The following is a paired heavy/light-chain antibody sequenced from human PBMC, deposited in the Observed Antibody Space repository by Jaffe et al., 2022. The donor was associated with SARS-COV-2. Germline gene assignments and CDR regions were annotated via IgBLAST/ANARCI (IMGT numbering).Light chain of an antibody. V-gene: IGLV2-14*03. CDR1: SSDVGGYNY. J-gene: IGLJ2*01. Sequence: QSALSQPASVSGSPGQSITISCTGTSSDVGGYNYVSWYQHHPGKGPKLIIYDVSNRPSGVSNRFSGSKSGNTASLTISGLQAEDEANYHCSSYTRNSTLVVFGGGTRLTVL. CDR2: DVS. CDR3: SSYTRNSTLVV.
Heavy chain of an antibody. V-gene: IGHV3-23*01. CDR3: AKCLHQNYYGLDV. CDR2: LSGGGSLT. J-gene: IGHJ6*02. Sequence: EVQLLESGGGLVQRGGSLRLSCAASGFTFSNYAMNWVRQAPGKGLEWVSTLSGGGSLTYYADSVKGRFTISRDNSEDTLYLQMNSLRAEDTAVYYCAKCLHQNYYGLDVWGQGTTVTVSS. CDR1: GFTFSNYA.